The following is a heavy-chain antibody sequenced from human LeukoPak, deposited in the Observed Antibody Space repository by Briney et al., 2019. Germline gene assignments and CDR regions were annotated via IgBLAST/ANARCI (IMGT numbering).Heavy chain of an antibody. CDR2: INPNVGTT. V-gene: IGHV1-46*01. J-gene: IGHJ4*02. CDR1: GYTFTSHY. CDR3: ARDFCGDCDSGGWYHFDS. Sequence: GASVTVSCKASGYTFTSHYIHWVRQAPGQGLEWMGIINPNVGTTSYAQNFQGRVIMSRDMSTSTVYMDVISLRSDDTAVYYCARDFCGDCDSGGWYHFDSWGQGTLVTVSS. D-gene: IGHD2-21*02.